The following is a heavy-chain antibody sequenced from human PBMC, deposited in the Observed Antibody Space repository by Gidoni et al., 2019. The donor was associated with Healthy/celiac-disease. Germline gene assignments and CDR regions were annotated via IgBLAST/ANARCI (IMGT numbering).Heavy chain of an antibody. D-gene: IGHD5-12*01. V-gene: IGHV1-3*01. CDR2: IHAGNGNT. CDR3: ARDSRGNIVATPNFDY. J-gene: IGHJ4*02. Sequence: QVQLVQSGAEVKKPGASVKVSCKASGYTFTRYAMHWVRQAPGQRLEWMGWIHAGNGNTKYSQKFQGRVTITRDTSASTAYMELSSLRSEDTAVYYCARDSRGNIVATPNFDYWGQGTLVTVSS. CDR1: GYTFTRYA.